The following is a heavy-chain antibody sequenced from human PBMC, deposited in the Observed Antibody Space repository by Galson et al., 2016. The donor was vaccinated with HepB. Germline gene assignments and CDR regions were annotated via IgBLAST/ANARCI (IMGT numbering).Heavy chain of an antibody. Sequence: SVKVSCKASGYTFTTYGISWVRQAPGQGLEWMGWISTYNGNTNYAQRLQGRVTMTRDTSTSTAYMELRSLRSDDTAFYYCARDISTWSGGGGWFDPWGQGTLVTVSS. CDR3: ARDISTWSGGGGWFDP. D-gene: IGHD3-10*01. CDR1: GYTFTTYG. CDR2: ISTYNGNT. V-gene: IGHV1-18*01. J-gene: IGHJ5*02.